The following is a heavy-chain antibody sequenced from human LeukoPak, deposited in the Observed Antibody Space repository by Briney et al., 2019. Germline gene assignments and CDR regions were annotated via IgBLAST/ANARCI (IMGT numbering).Heavy chain of an antibody. CDR1: GFTFSTYV. CDR3: VRGTGY. V-gene: IGHV3-64D*06. J-gene: IGHJ4*02. Sequence: GGSLRLSCSVSGFTFSTYVMHWVRQAPGKGLEYVSAIGSNGDNTYYADSVKGRFTISRDNSKNTLYLQMSSLRADDTAVYYCVRGTGYWGQGTLVTASS. CDR2: IGSNGDNT.